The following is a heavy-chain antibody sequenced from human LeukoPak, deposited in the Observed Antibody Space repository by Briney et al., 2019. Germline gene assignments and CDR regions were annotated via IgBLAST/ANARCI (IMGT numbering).Heavy chain of an antibody. J-gene: IGHJ4*02. CDR1: GFTFSSYS. V-gene: IGHV3-21*01. CDR3: ASLLSGYLDLDY. D-gene: IGHD3-22*01. Sequence: GGSLRLSCAASGFTFSSYSMNWVRQAPGKGLEWVSSISSSSSYIYYADSVKGRFTISRDNAKNSLYLQMDSLRAEDTAVYYCASLLSGYLDLDYWGQGTLVTVSS. CDR2: ISSSSSYI.